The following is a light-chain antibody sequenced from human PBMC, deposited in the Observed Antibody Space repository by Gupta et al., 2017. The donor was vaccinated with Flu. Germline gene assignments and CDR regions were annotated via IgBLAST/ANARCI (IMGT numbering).Light chain of an antibody. CDR2: KDS. Sequence: SYELTQPPSVSVSPGQTARITCSGDALPKQYAYWYQQKPGQAPVLVIYKDSERPSGIPERFSGSSSGTTVTLTISGVQAEDEADYYCQSADSSVTYSVFGGGTKLTVL. CDR1: ALPKQY. V-gene: IGLV3-25*02. J-gene: IGLJ3*02. CDR3: QSADSSVTYSV.